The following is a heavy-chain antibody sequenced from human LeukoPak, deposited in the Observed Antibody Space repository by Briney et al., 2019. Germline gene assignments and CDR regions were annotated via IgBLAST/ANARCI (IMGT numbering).Heavy chain of an antibody. Sequence: GGSLRLSCAASGFTFSSYAMNWVRQAAGKGLEGVSGISGSGGSTYYADSVKGRFTISRDNSKDTLYLQMDSLRAEDTAVYYCAKGSVGSTMIPLWGQGTLVTVSS. D-gene: IGHD5/OR15-5a*01. CDR3: AKGSVGSTMIPL. J-gene: IGHJ4*02. CDR2: ISGSGGST. CDR1: GFTFSSYA. V-gene: IGHV3-23*01.